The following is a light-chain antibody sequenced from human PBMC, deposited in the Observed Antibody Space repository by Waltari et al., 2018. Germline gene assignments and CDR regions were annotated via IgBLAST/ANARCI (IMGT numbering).Light chain of an antibody. CDR3: QENNHWPPVWT. Sequence: EIVLTQSPATLSVSPGERVTLSCRASQSVSSNLAWYQQKPVQAPRLIIYAASNRATGIPARFSGSGSGTEFTLTISSLQSEDFAVYYCQENNHWPPVWTFGQGTNVEIK. V-gene: IGKV3-15*01. CDR2: AAS. J-gene: IGKJ1*01. CDR1: QSVSSN.